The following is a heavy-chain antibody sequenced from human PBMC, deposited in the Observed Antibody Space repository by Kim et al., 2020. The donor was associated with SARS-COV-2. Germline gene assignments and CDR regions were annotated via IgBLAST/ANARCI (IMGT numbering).Heavy chain of an antibody. Sequence: SETLSLTCTVSGGSISSYYWSWIRQPPGKGLEWIGYIYYSGSTNYNPSLKSRVTISVDTSKNQFSLKLSSVTAAAPAVYSCARMVAFHGMDVWGQGTTVT. CDR2: IYYSGST. V-gene: IGHV4-59*13. D-gene: IGHD2-15*01. CDR1: GGSISSYY. CDR3: ARMVAFHGMDV. J-gene: IGHJ6*02.